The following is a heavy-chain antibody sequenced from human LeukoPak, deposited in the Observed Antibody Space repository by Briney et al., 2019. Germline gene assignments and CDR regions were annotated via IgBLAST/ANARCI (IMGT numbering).Heavy chain of an antibody. CDR2: ISGSGGST. J-gene: IGHJ4*02. Sequence: GGSLRLSCAASGFTLSSHAMSWVRQAPGKGLEWVSDISGSGGSTYYADSVKGRFTISRDNSKNTLYLQMNSLRAEDTAVYYCAKVIGVAGTPDYWGQGTLVTVSS. D-gene: IGHD6-19*01. CDR3: AKVIGVAGTPDY. CDR1: GFTLSSHA. V-gene: IGHV3-23*01.